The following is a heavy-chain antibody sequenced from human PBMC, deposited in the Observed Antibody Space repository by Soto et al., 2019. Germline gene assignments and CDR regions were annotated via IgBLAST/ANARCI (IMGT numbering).Heavy chain of an antibody. J-gene: IGHJ4*02. D-gene: IGHD2-2*01. CDR2: INDKGDKT. CDR1: GFTFSSYG. Sequence: VELLQSGGGLVQPAGSLRLSCAASGFTFSSYGMSWVRQAPGRGLEWVSIINDKGDKTHYEDSVKGRFTISRDNSEKSVYLQLNSLRAEDTAVYYCARSGQLDSWGQGTLVTVS. CDR3: ARSGQLDS. V-gene: IGHV3-23*01.